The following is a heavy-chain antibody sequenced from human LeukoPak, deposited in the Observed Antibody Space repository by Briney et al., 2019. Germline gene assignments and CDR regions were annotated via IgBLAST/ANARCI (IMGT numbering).Heavy chain of an antibody. CDR1: GFTFDDYA. CDR3: AKDIGGSSGYQFLFDY. D-gene: IGHD3-22*01. V-gene: IGHV3-9*01. Sequence: GGSLRLSCAASGFTFDDYAMHWVRQAPGKGLEWVSGISWNSGSIGYADSVKGRFTISRDNAKNSLYLQMNSLRAEDTALYYCAKDIGGSSGYQFLFDYWGQGTLVTVSS. J-gene: IGHJ4*02. CDR2: ISWNSGSI.